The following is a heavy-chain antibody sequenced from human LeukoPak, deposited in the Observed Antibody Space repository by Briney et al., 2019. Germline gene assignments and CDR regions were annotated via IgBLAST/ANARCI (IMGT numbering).Heavy chain of an antibody. V-gene: IGHV3-7*01. CDR3: ARDSEYSISLYNWFDP. J-gene: IGHJ5*02. D-gene: IGHD3-3*02. Sequence: GGSLRLSCAASGFTFSRYWMSWVRQVPGKGLEWVANANQDGSEKYYVDSVKGRFTISRDNAKNSLYLQMNSLRAEDTAVYYCARDSEYSISLYNWFDPWGQGTLVTVSS. CDR2: ANQDGSEK. CDR1: GFTFSRYW.